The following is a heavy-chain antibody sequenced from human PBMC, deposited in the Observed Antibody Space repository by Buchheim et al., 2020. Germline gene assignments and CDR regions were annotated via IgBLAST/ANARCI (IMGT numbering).Heavy chain of an antibody. Sequence: QVTLRESGPALVKPTQTLTLTCTFSGFSLSTSGMCVSWIRQPPGKALEWLARIDWDDDKYYSTSLKTRPTISKDTPKNQVVLTMTNMDPVDTAAYYCARIPSWCTGGVCYDYWGQGTL. CDR1: GFSLSTSGMC. D-gene: IGHD2-8*02. J-gene: IGHJ4*02. V-gene: IGHV2-70*15. CDR3: ARIPSWCTGGVCYDY. CDR2: IDWDDDK.